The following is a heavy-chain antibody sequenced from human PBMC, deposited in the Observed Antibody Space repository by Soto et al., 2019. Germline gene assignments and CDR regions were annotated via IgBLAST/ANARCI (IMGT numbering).Heavy chain of an antibody. V-gene: IGHV3-30-3*01. D-gene: IGHD1-7*01. Sequence: GGSLRLSCAASGFTCSSEAMHWVRQAPGKGLEWVAVISYDGSNKYYADSVKGRFTISRDNSKNTLYLQMNSLRAEDTAVYYCARDTDWNYLAGVYWGPGTLVTVSS. J-gene: IGHJ4*02. CDR3: ARDTDWNYLAGVY. CDR1: GFTCSSEA. CDR2: ISYDGSNK.